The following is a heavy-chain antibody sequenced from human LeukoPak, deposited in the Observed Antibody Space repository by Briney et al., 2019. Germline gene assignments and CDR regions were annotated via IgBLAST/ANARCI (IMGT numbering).Heavy chain of an antibody. D-gene: IGHD2-15*01. CDR3: AKDLYGTRYCSGGSCFSYFDY. CDR2: ISGGGGGT. V-gene: IGHV3-23*01. J-gene: IGHJ4*02. Sequence: GGSLRLSCTASGFTFSNYAMSWVRQAPGKGLEWVSAISGGGGGTYYADSVQGRFTISRDNSKNTLYLQVNSLRAEDTAVYYCAKDLYGTRYCSGGSCFSYFDYWGQGTLVTVS. CDR1: GFTFSNYA.